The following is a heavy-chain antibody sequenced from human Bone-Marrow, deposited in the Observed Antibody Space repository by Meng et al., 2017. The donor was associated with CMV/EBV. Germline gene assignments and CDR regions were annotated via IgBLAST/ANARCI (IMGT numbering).Heavy chain of an antibody. D-gene: IGHD3-22*01. Sequence: GESLKISCKGSGYSFTSYWIGWVRQMPGKGLEWMGIIYPGDSDTRYSPSFQGQVTISADKSISTAYLQWSSLKASDTAMYYCARRGYYYDSSGYVRSYDAFDIWGQGTMVPVSS. V-gene: IGHV5-51*01. J-gene: IGHJ3*02. CDR1: GYSFTSYW. CDR3: ARRGYYYDSSGYVRSYDAFDI. CDR2: IYPGDSDT.